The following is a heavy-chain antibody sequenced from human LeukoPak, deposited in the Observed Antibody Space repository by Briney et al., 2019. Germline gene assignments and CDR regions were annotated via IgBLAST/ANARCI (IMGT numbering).Heavy chain of an antibody. Sequence: SQTLSLTCTVSGGSISSGDYYWCCIRQPPGKGLEWIGYIYYSASTYYNPSLKSRVTISVDTSKNQFSLKLSSVTAADTAVYYCARSLLGDFDYWGQGTLVTVSS. CDR1: GGSISSGDYY. J-gene: IGHJ4*02. V-gene: IGHV4-30-4*08. CDR2: IYYSAST. CDR3: ARSLLGDFDY. D-gene: IGHD1-26*01.